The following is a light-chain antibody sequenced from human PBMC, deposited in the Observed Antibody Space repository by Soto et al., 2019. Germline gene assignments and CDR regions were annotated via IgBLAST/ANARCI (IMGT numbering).Light chain of an antibody. CDR1: SSNLGINF. CDR2: ENN. V-gene: IGLV1-51*02. Sequence: QSVLTQPPSVSAAPEQKGTISCSGGSSNLGINFVSWYQQFPGGVPKLLIYENNKRPSGIPDRFSGAKSGTSATLDITGLQAGDEADYYCATWDGSLSVGVFGGGTKVTVL. CDR3: ATWDGSLSVGV. J-gene: IGLJ1*01.